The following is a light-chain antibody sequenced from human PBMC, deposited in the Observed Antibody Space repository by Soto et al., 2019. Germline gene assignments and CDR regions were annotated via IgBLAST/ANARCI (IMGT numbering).Light chain of an antibody. CDR1: QSISSW. V-gene: IGKV1-5*01. CDR2: DAS. CDR3: PQAINHPWT. Sequence: EIKVSQSPATLSATVGDRVTITCRASQSISSWLAWYQQKPGKAPKLLIYDASSLQSGVPPRFSGSGSGTDFTLAISSLQPEDSATYYCPQAINHPWTFGQGTKV. J-gene: IGKJ1*01.